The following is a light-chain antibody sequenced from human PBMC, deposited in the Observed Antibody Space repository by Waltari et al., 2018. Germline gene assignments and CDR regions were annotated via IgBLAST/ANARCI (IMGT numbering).Light chain of an antibody. CDR2: GAS. J-gene: IGKJ4*01. CDR3: QQYDGSSVT. V-gene: IGKV3-20*01. Sequence: EIAVTQSPRTLSLSPGERATLSCRASQTISGSWLTWYQRKPGQAPRLLIYGASSRATGIPVRFSGSGSGTDFTLTISRLEPEDSAVYYCQQYDGSSVTFGGGTKVEVK. CDR1: QTISGSW.